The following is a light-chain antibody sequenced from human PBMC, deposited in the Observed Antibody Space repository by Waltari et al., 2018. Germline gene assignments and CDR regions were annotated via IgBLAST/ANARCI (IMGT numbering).Light chain of an antibody. CDR1: QSISSH. CDR2: AAS. Sequence: DIQMTQSPSSLSASVGDRVSIICRASQSISSHLNWYQQKPGKAPKLLIYAASSLQSGVPSRFSGGGSGTDFTLTISSLQPEDFATYVCQQSYDTPYTFGQGTKLEIK. CDR3: QQSYDTPYT. V-gene: IGKV1-39*01. J-gene: IGKJ2*01.